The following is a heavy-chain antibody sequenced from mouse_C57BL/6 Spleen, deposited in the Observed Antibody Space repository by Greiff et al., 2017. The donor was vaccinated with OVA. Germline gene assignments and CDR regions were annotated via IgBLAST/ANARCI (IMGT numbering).Heavy chain of an antibody. CDR2: IDPENGDT. D-gene: IGHD2-3*01. Sequence: VQLQQSGAELVRPGASVKLSCTASGFNIKDDYMHWVKQRPEQGLEWIGWIDPENGDTEYASKFQGKATITADTSSNTAYLQLSSLTSEDTAVYYCTFYDGYFAWFAYWGQGTLVTVSA. CDR3: TFYDGYFAWFAY. J-gene: IGHJ3*01. CDR1: GFNIKDDY. V-gene: IGHV14-4*01.